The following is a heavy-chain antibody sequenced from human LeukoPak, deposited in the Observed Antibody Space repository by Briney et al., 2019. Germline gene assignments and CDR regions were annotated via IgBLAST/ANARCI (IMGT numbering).Heavy chain of an antibody. Sequence: PSETLSLTCTVSGFSITSYYWSWIRQPPGKGLEWIGCIYYSGSTNYNPSLKSRVTISVDTSKNQFSLNLSSVTAADTAVYYCAKGLEYGVLGWFDPWGQGTLVTVSS. CDR1: GFSITSYY. CDR3: AKGLEYGVLGWFDP. CDR2: IYYSGST. D-gene: IGHD3-3*02. J-gene: IGHJ5*02. V-gene: IGHV4-59*01.